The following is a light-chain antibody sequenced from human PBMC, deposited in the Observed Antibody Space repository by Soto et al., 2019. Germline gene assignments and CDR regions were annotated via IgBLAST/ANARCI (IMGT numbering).Light chain of an antibody. CDR2: RTS. CDR1: QSISNN. V-gene: IGKV3-15*01. CDR3: QQYNNWPRT. Sequence: ETVMTQSPATLSVSPGERATLSCRASQSISNNLAWYQQKPGQSPRLIMFRTSTRATGVPARFSGSGSGTEFNITISSLQSEDFAIYYCQQYNNWPRTFGQGTKVDIK. J-gene: IGKJ1*01.